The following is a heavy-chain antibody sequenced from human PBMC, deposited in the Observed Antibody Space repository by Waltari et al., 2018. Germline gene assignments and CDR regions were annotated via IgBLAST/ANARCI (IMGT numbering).Heavy chain of an antibody. CDR2: IYHSGST. CDR1: GYSISSGYY. J-gene: IGHJ3*02. V-gene: IGHV4-38-2*01. Sequence: QVQLQESGPGLVKPSETLSLTCAVSGYSISSGYYCGWIRQPPGKGLEWIGSIYHSGSTYYNPSLKSRVTISVDTSKNQFSLKLSSVTAADTAVYYCARGYYDSSGYYYVLPDAFDIWGQGTMVTVSS. CDR3: ARGYYDSSGYYYVLPDAFDI. D-gene: IGHD3-22*01.